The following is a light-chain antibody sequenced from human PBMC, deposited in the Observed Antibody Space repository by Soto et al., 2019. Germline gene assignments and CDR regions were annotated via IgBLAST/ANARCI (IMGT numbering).Light chain of an antibody. CDR2: DAS. CDR3: QQYSSYSAWT. J-gene: IGKJ1*01. CDR1: QTISKW. Sequence: DIQMTQSPTSLPASIGDRVTITCRASQTISKWLAXHQQKPXKAPKLLIYDASTLQSGVPPRCGGSGSGTEFTVTIRSLQPDDIATYYCQQYSSYSAWTFGEGTKVDIK. V-gene: IGKV1-5*01.